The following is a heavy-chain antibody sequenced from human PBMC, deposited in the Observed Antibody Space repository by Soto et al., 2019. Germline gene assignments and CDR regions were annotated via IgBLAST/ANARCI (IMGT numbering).Heavy chain of an antibody. CDR3: ARGHHSMDV. V-gene: IGHV3-11*06. CDR2: INPSGTYT. Sequence: QVQLVESGGGLAKPGGSLRLSCAASGCTFTDHYMTWIRQAPGKGLEWISYINPSGTYTHYADSVKGRFTISRDNAENSLYLQMNSLRPGDTALYYCARGHHSMDVWGQGATVTVSS. J-gene: IGHJ6*02. CDR1: GCTFTDHY.